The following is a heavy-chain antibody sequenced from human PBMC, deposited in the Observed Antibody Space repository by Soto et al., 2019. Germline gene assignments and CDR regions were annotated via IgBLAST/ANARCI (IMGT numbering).Heavy chain of an antibody. CDR3: ARDLFHYSYGPREFDY. D-gene: IGHD5-18*01. V-gene: IGHV3-30*03. CDR2: ISYDGGNK. J-gene: IGHJ4*02. Sequence: GGSLRLSCAASGFTFSSYGMHWVRQAPGKGLEWVAVISYDGGNKYYADSVKGRFTISRDNSKNTLSLQMNSLRDEDTAVYYCARDLFHYSYGPREFDYWGQGTLVTVSS. CDR1: GFTFSSYG.